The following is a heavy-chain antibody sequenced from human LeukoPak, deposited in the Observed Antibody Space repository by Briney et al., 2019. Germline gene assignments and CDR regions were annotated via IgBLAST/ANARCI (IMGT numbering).Heavy chain of an antibody. CDR2: IKQDGSEK. J-gene: IGHJ4*02. CDR1: GFILSNYW. Sequence: GESLRLSCAASGFILSNYWMSWVRQAPGKGLEWVANIKQDGSEKYYVDSVKGRFTISRDNAQNSLYLQMNSLRAEDTAVYYCVREPHYLDYWGQGTLVIVSS. CDR3: VREPHYLDY. V-gene: IGHV3-7*01.